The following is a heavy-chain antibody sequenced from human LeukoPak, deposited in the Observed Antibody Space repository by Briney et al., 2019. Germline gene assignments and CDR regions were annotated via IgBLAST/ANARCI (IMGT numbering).Heavy chain of an antibody. CDR3: ARDQSGSYRWFDP. CDR1: GYTFTGYY. D-gene: IGHD1-26*01. J-gene: IGHJ5*02. V-gene: IGHV1-2*02. CDR2: INPNSGGT. Sequence: ASVKVSCKASGYTFTGYYMHWVRQAPGQGLEWMGWINPNSGGTNYAQKFQGRVTMTRDTSISTAYMELSRLRSDDTAVYYCARDQSGSYRWFDPWGQGTLVTVSS.